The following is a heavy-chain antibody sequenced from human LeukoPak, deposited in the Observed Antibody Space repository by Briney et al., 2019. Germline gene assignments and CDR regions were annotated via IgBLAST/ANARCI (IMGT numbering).Heavy chain of an antibody. V-gene: IGHV3-30-3*01. D-gene: IGHD2-2*01. CDR1: GFTFSSYA. J-gene: IGHJ4*02. Sequence: GGSLRLSCAASGFTFSSYAMHWVRQAPGKGLEWVAVISYDGSNKYYADSVKGRFTISRDNSKNTLYLQMNSLRAEDTAVYYCARDQVVVPAAIPPPYWGQGTLVTVSS. CDR3: ARDQVVVPAAIPPPY. CDR2: ISYDGSNK.